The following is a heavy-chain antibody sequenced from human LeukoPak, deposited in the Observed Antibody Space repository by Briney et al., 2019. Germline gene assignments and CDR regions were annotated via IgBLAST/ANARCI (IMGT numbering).Heavy chain of an antibody. CDR3: AKDLYSMVVVALDS. J-gene: IGHJ4*02. Sequence: GGSLRLSCAASGFAVSSNYMSWVRQAPGKGLEWVSLIYSGGTTYYADSVKGRFTISRDNSKNTLYLQMNSLRAEDTAIYYCAKDLYSMVVVALDSWGQGTLVTVSS. V-gene: IGHV3-53*01. CDR1: GFAVSSNY. CDR2: IYSGGTT. D-gene: IGHD3-22*01.